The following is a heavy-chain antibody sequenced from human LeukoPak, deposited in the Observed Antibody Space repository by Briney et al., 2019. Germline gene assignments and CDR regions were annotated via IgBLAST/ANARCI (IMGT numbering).Heavy chain of an antibody. CDR3: ARPRPYYSGSGSYYRSSPYYMDV. CDR2: MYYSGST. J-gene: IGHJ6*03. Sequence: SETLSLTCTVSGGSISSSGYYWGWIRQPPGKGLEWIGSMYYSGSTYYNPSLKSRVTISVDTSKNQFSLKLSSVTAADTAVYYCARPRPYYSGSGSYYRSSPYYMDVWGKGTTVTISS. D-gene: IGHD3-10*01. CDR1: GGSISSSGYY. V-gene: IGHV4-39*07.